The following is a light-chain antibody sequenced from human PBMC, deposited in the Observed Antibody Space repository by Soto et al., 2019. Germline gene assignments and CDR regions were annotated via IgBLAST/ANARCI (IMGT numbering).Light chain of an antibody. CDR3: QQYSSSPYP. V-gene: IGKV3-20*01. J-gene: IGKJ5*01. CDR1: QSVTNTY. CDR2: GAS. Sequence: EIVLTHSPGTVSLSPGERATLSFSASQSVTNTYFAWYQQRPGQAPRPLIYGASSRATGIPDRLSGRGSGTDFTLTISRLEPEDFAVYYCQQYSSSPYPFGQRTRPAIK.